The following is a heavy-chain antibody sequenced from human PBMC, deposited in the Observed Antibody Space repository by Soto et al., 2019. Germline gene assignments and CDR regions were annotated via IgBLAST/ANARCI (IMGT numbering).Heavy chain of an antibody. Sequence: GGSLRLSCAASGFTVSSNYMSWVRQAPGKGLEWVSVIYSGGSTYYADSVKGRFTISRDNSKNTLYLQMNSLRAEDTAVYYCARGGATTLNWFDPWGQGTLVTVSS. J-gene: IGHJ5*02. D-gene: IGHD5-12*01. CDR1: GFTVSSNY. V-gene: IGHV3-66*01. CDR2: IYSGGST. CDR3: ARGGATTLNWFDP.